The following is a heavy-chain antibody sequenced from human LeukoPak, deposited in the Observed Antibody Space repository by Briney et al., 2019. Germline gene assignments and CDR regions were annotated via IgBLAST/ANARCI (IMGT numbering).Heavy chain of an antibody. CDR2: TYYRSKWYN. CDR3: ARAGVGSGVTGLYYYYYGLDV. Sequence: PSQTLSPTCAISGDSVSSNIATWNWIRQSPSRGLEWLGRTYYRSKWYNDYAVSVKSRITINPDTSKNQFSLHLNSVTPEDTAVYYCARAGVGSGVTGLYYYYYGLDVWGQGTTVTASS. V-gene: IGHV6-1*01. D-gene: IGHD3-10*01. J-gene: IGHJ6*02. CDR1: GDSVSSNIAT.